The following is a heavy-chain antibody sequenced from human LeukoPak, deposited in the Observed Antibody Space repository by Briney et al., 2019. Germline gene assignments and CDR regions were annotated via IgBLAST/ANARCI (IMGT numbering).Heavy chain of an antibody. V-gene: IGHV4-4*07. CDR3: AREGARDDFVVVPAALDF. CDR2: IHRTGST. J-gene: IGHJ4*02. Sequence: SETLSLTCTVSNGSIGSYYWTWIRQPAGQGLEWIGRIHRTGSTNYNPSLTSRVIMSVDTSKNQFSLRLTSLTAADTAVYYCAREGARDDFVVVPAALDFWGLGTLVTVSS. CDR1: NGSIGSYY. D-gene: IGHD2-2*01.